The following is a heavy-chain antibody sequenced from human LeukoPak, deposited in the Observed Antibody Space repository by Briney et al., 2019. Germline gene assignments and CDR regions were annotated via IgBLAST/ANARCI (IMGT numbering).Heavy chain of an antibody. V-gene: IGHV3-23*01. D-gene: IGHD3-3*01. CDR3: AKSGQSVGYDFWSGKPDYYLDY. CDR1: GFTFSSYA. Sequence: PGGSLRLSCAASGFTFSSYALSWVRQAPGKGLEWVSAISGSGGSTYYADSVKGRFTISRDNSKNTLYLQMSSLRAEDTAVYCCAKSGQSVGYDFWSGKPDYYLDYWGQGTLVSVSS. J-gene: IGHJ4*02. CDR2: ISGSGGST.